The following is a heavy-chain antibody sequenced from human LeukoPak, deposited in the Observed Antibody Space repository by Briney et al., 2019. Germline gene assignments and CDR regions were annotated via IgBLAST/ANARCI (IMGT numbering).Heavy chain of an antibody. CDR3: ARDPAAGRLRD. V-gene: IGHV3-53*01. CDR2: INDDGTTT. D-gene: IGHD1-14*01. CDR1: GFTVSGTF. J-gene: IGHJ4*02. Sequence: GGSLRLSCAASGFTVSGTFMSWVRQAPGKRLEWVSFINDDGTTTYYADSVKGRFTISRDSSQNTLYLQMNSLRAEDTALYYWARDPAAGRLRDGGQGPLVTVSS.